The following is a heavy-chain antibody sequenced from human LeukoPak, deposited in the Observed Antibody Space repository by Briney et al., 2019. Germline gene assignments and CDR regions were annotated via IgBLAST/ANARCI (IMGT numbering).Heavy chain of an antibody. Sequence: SETLSLTCTASGGSISSYYWSWIRQPPGKGLEWIGYIYYSGSTNYNPSLKSRVTISVDTSKNQFSLKLSSVTAADTAVYYCAREERNIVVVPAAQSYYYYYYMDVWGKGTTVTVSS. CDR1: GGSISSYY. CDR3: AREERNIVVVPAAQSYYYYYYMDV. J-gene: IGHJ6*03. CDR2: IYYSGST. V-gene: IGHV4-59*01. D-gene: IGHD2-2*01.